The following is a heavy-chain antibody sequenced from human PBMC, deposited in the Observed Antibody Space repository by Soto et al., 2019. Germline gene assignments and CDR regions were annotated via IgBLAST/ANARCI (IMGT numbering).Heavy chain of an antibody. CDR3: AIVGATTGYYYYGMDV. D-gene: IGHD1-26*01. CDR2: IIPIFGTA. J-gene: IGHJ6*02. V-gene: IGHV1-3*01. Sequence: ASVKVSCKASGYTFTSYAMHWVRQAPGQRLEWMGGIIPIFGTANYAQKFQGRVTMTRDTSTSTVHMELSSLRSEDTAVYYCAIVGATTGYYYYGMDVWGQGTTVTVSS. CDR1: GYTFTSYA.